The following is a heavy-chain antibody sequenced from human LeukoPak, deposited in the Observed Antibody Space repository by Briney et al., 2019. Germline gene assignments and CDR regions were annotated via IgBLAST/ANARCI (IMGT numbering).Heavy chain of an antibody. D-gene: IGHD7-27*01. CDR2: ISWNSGSI. CDR3: VKDVGNYYYYGMDV. J-gene: IGHJ6*02. Sequence: GGSLRLSCAASGFTFDDYAMHWVRQAPGKGLEWVSGISWNSGSIGYADSVKGRFTISRDNAKNSLYLQMNSLRVEDTALYYCVKDVGNYYYYGMDVWGQGTTVTVSS. CDR1: GFTFDDYA. V-gene: IGHV3-9*01.